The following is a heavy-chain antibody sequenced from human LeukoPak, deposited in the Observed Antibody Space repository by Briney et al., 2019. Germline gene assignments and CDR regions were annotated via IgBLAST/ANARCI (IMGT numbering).Heavy chain of an antibody. CDR2: IIPIYGTA. J-gene: IGHJ5*02. CDR1: RGTFSIDP. Sequence: SVKVSCKASRGTFSIDPIIWGWQAPGRGLEWLGGIIPIYGTANYALMFQGRITLTAHESTATAYMELRSLTSDDTTMYFCATRTGGYNYWSFDIWGQGTLVSVSS. D-gene: IGHD5-24*01. CDR3: ATRTGGYNYWSFDI. V-gene: IGHV1-69*13.